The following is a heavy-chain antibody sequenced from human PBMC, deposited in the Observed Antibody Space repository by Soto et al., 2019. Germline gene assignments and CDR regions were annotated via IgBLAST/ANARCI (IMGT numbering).Heavy chain of an antibody. CDR1: GGSISSGGYY. CDR3: ARDVRDCSGGSCFWFDP. V-gene: IGHV4-31*03. J-gene: IGHJ5*02. Sequence: SETLSLTCTVSGGSISSGGYYWSWIRQHPGKGLEWIGYIYYSGSTYYNPSLKSRVTISVDTSKNQFSLKLSSVTAADTAVYYCARDVRDCSGGSCFWFDPWGQATLVTVSS. CDR2: IYYSGST. D-gene: IGHD2-15*01.